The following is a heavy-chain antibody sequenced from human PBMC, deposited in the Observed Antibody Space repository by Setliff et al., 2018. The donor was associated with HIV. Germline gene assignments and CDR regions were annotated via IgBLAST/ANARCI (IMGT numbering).Heavy chain of an antibody. J-gene: IGHJ4*02. CDR1: GGTFSSYA. D-gene: IGHD2-15*01. Sequence: SVKVSCKASGGTFSSYAVSWVRQAPGQGLEWMGGIIPILGIANYAQKFQGRVTITTDESTSTAYMELRSLRSEDTAVYYCAREYPRVAGPTPYYFDYWGQGTLVTVPQ. V-gene: IGHV1-69*10. CDR2: IIPILGIA. CDR3: AREYPRVAGPTPYYFDY.